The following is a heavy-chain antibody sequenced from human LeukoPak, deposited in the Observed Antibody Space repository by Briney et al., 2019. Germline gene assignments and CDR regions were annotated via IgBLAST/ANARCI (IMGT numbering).Heavy chain of an antibody. J-gene: IGHJ6*03. V-gene: IGHV3-48*03. CDR3: VSPLTGSRSNWDHYYYMDV. D-gene: IGHD1-14*01. CDR2: ISRSDGTR. CDR1: GVTFSSYD. Sequence: GGSLRLSCAASGVTFSSYDMNWVRQAPGKGLEWISYISRSDGTRYYADSVKGRFTISRDNAKNSVYLQMNSPRAEDTGVYYCVSPLTGSRSNWDHYYYMDVWGKGTTVTVSS.